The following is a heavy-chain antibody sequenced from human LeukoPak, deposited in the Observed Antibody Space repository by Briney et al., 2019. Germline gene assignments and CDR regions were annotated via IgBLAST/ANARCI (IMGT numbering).Heavy chain of an antibody. V-gene: IGHV4-34*01. CDR3: ARFAVTTGYERGEDY. CDR1: GGSFSGDY. Sequence: PSETLSLTCAVYGGSFSGDYWSWIRQPPGKGLEWIGEINHSGSTNYNPSLKSRVTISVDTSKNQFSLKLSSVTAADTAVYYCARFAVTTGYERGEDYWGQGTLVTVSS. J-gene: IGHJ4*02. D-gene: IGHD4-17*01. CDR2: INHSGST.